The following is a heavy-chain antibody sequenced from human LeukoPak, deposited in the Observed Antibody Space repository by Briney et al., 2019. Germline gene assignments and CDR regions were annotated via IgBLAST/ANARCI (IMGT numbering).Heavy chain of an antibody. CDR2: IPYDGSNK. J-gene: IGHJ3*02. D-gene: IGHD3-22*01. CDR1: GFTFSSYG. Sequence: GGSLRLSCAASGFTFSSYGMHWVRQAPGKGLELVALIPYDGSNKYYADSVKGRFTISRDNSKNTLYLQMNSLRAEDTAVYYCAKSYYDTSGHPSDNDALDIWGQGTMVTVSS. V-gene: IGHV3-30*02. CDR3: AKSYYDTSGHPSDNDALDI.